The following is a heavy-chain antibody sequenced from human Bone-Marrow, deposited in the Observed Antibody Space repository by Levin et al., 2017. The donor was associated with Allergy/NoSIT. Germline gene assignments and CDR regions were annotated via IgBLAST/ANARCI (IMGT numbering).Heavy chain of an antibody. CDR3: ARAVPATQALDF. CDR1: GYTFTAYF. J-gene: IGHJ4*02. Sequence: PAASVKVSCKASGYTFTAYFLHWVRQAPGQRLEWMGWINPNSGGTRNAQSFQGRVTMTRDTTMTTAYMELSGLRYDDTALYYCARAVPATQALDFWGQGTLVTVSS. V-gene: IGHV1-2*02. CDR2: INPNSGGT. D-gene: IGHD6-19*01.